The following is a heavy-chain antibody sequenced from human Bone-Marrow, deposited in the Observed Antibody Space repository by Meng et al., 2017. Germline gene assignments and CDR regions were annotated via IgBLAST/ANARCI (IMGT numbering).Heavy chain of an antibody. Sequence: EVQLVGTGGGLIRPGGSLRLSCAASGLTVSSNSMSWVRQAPGKGLEWVSLIYGGGSTYHADSVKGRFTISREISKNTLLLQMNSLRAEDTAVYYCARISWNALDYWGQGTLVTVSS. CDR3: ARISWNALDY. J-gene: IGHJ4*02. D-gene: IGHD1-1*01. CDR2: IYGGGST. V-gene: IGHV3-53*02. CDR1: GLTVSSNS.